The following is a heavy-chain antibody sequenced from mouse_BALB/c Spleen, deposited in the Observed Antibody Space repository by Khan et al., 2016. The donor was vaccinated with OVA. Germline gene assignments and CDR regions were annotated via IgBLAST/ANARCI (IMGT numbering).Heavy chain of an antibody. J-gene: IGHJ2*01. V-gene: IGHV1S132*01. CDR3: ERYYGNYFDY. CDR1: GYIFTSYW. D-gene: IGHD2-1*01. CDR2: IYPGTGNT. Sequence: QVQLQQSGAELVRPGASVKLSCKTSGYIFTSYWIHWVKQRSGQGLEWIARIYPGTGNTYYNEKFKGKAIVTADKSSSTVYMQLSSLKSEDSAVYFCERYYGNYFDYWGQGTTLTVSS.